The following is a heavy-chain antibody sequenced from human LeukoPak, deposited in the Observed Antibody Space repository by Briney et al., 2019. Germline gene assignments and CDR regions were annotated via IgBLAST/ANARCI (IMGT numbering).Heavy chain of an antibody. J-gene: IGHJ4*02. CDR2: INAYNGNT. V-gene: IGHV1-18*01. Sequence: GASVKVSCKASGYTFSSYGFSWVRQAPGQGLEWMGWINAYNGNTNYAQNLQGRVTMTTDTYTSTAYMELRSLRSDDTAVYYCARRQGTTLNFDYWGQGTLVTVSS. D-gene: IGHD1-1*01. CDR1: GYTFSSYG. CDR3: ARRQGTTLNFDY.